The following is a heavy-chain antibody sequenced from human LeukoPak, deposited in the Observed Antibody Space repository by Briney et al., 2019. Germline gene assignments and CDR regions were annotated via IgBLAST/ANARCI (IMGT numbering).Heavy chain of an antibody. CDR1: GGTFSSYA. CDR3: ARDVDGSGLCNY. V-gene: IGHV1-69*05. D-gene: IGHD6-25*01. J-gene: IGHJ4*02. Sequence: ASVKVSCKASGGTFSSYAISWVRQAPGQGLEWMGGIIPISGTANYAQKFQGRVTITTDESTSTAYMELSSLRSEDTAVYYCARDVDGSGLCNYWGQGTLVTVSS. CDR2: IIPISGTA.